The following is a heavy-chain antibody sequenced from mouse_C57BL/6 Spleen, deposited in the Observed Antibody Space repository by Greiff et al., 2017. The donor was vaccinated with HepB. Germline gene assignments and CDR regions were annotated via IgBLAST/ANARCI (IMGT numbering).Heavy chain of an antibody. CDR2: IYPRSGNT. J-gene: IGHJ2*01. Sequence: VMLVESGAELARPGASVKLSCKASGYTFTSYGISWVKQRTGQGLEWIGEIYPRSGNTYYNEKFKGKATLTADKSSSTAYMELRSLTSEDSAVYFCARGFMDYWGQGTTLTVSS. CDR1: GYTFTSYG. V-gene: IGHV1-81*01. D-gene: IGHD1-2*01. CDR3: ARGFMDY.